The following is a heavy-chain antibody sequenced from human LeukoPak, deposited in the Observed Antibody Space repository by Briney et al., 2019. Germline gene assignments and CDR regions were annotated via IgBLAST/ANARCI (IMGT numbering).Heavy chain of an antibody. Sequence: SETLSLTCAVFGGSFSGYCWNWIRQPPGKGLEWIAEINHDRTTKYNPSLKSRVTISVDTSRNQFSLKLSSVTAADTAVYYCARHRVSGSSYSALEYWGQGTLVTVSS. D-gene: IGHD1-26*01. CDR2: INHDRTT. V-gene: IGHV4-34*01. CDR3: ARHRVSGSSYSALEY. CDR1: GGSFSGYC. J-gene: IGHJ4*02.